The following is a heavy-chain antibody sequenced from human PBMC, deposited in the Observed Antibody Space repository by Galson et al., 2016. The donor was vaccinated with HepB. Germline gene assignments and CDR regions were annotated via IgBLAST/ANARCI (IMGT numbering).Heavy chain of an antibody. CDR1: GGSFNSYT. CDR3: ATEWERQDSFDC. CDR2: ITPILGKP. Sequence: SVKVSCKASGGSFNSYTFSWVRQARGQGLEWMGRITPILGKPNYAQKFQGRVTIAADRSTSTVYLDLSSLKSEDTAVYYCATEWERQDSFDCWGQGTLVTVSS. V-gene: IGHV1-69*02. D-gene: IGHD1-26*01. J-gene: IGHJ4*02.